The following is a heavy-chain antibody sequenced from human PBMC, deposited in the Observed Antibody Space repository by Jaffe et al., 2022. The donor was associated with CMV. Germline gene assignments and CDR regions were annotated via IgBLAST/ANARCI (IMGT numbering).Heavy chain of an antibody. CDR1: GFTFGDYA. CDR2: IRSKAYGGTT. D-gene: IGHD3-22*01. V-gene: IGHV3-49*05. Sequence: EVQLVESGGGLVKPGRSLRLSCTASGFTFGDYAMSWFRQAPGKGLEWVGFIRSKAYGGTTEYAASVKGRFTISRDDSKSIAYLQMNSLKTEDTAVYYCTRVVENYYDSSGYDFDYWGQGTLVTVSS. J-gene: IGHJ4*02. CDR3: TRVVENYYDSSGYDFDY.